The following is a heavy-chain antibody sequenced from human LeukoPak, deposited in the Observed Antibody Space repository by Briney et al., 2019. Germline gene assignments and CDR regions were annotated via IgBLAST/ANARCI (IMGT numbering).Heavy chain of an antibody. CDR3: ARGQQWLPHFDY. D-gene: IGHD6-19*01. CDR1: GGSISSGDYY. Sequence: PSETLSLTCTVSGGSISSGDYYWSWIRQPPGKGLEWIGYIYYRGRTNYNPSLKSRVTISVDTSKNQFSLKLSSVTAADTAVYYCARGQQWLPHFDYWGQGTLVTVSS. V-gene: IGHV4-30-4*08. J-gene: IGHJ4*02. CDR2: IYYRGRT.